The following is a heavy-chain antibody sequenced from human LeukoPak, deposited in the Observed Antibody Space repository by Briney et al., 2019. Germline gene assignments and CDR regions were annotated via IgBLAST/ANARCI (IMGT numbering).Heavy chain of an antibody. D-gene: IGHD4-17*01. Sequence: GESLKISCRTSGYDFSTKWIAWVRQMPGKGLEWMGIIYPTDSITGYSPSFQGHVTISADTSISTAYLQWTSLKPSDTAIYYCARLAPDYADYWFDPWGQGTLVTVSS. CDR1: GYDFSTKW. J-gene: IGHJ5*02. CDR2: IYPTDSIT. V-gene: IGHV5-51*01. CDR3: ARLAPDYADYWFDP.